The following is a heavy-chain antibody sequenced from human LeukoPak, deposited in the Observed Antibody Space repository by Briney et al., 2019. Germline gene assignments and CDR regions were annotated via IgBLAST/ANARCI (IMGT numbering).Heavy chain of an antibody. CDR3: ARGVTRYCSSTSCYYFDY. J-gene: IGHJ4*02. Sequence: GGSLRLSCAAPGFTFSSYGMHWVRQAPGRGLEWVAVIWYDGSNKYYADSVKGRFTISRDNSKNTLYLQMNSLRAEDTAVYYCARGVTRYCSSTSCYYFDYWGQGTLVTVSS. CDR2: IWYDGSNK. D-gene: IGHD2-2*01. V-gene: IGHV3-33*01. CDR1: GFTFSSYG.